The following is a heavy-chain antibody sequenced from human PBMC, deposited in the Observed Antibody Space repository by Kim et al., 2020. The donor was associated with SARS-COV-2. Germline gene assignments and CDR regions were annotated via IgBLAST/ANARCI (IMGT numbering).Heavy chain of an antibody. CDR2: IKSDGSDT. V-gene: IGHV3-74*01. Sequence: GGSLRLSCEASGFTFSSYWMNWVRQGPGKGLVWVSRIKSDGSDTHYADSVKGRFTISRDNAKNTLHLQLNSLGVEDTAIYYCARGSFQPGFDPWGQGTLVTVSS. CDR3: ARGSFQPGFDP. J-gene: IGHJ5*02. CDR1: GFTFSSYW. D-gene: IGHD2-15*01.